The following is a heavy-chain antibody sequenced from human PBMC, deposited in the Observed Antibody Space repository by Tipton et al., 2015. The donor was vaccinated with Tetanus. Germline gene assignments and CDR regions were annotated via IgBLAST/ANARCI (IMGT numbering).Heavy chain of an antibody. CDR1: GGSMSGGFY. J-gene: IGHJ4*02. D-gene: IGHD3-10*01. Sequence: TLSLTCTVSGGSMSGGFYWSWIRQHPAKGLEWIGYIYNTGSTYYNPSLQSRLTLSLDTSKNQFSLKLTSVTAVDTAVYYCARTRSTYGTNFDYWGQGTLVTVSS. V-gene: IGHV4-31*03. CDR2: IYNTGST. CDR3: ARTRSTYGTNFDY.